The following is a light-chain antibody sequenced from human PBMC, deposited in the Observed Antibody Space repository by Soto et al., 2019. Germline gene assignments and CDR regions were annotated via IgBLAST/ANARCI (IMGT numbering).Light chain of an antibody. V-gene: IGLV1-51*02. J-gene: IGLJ3*02. CDR3: GTWDGSLSARV. CDR2: ENN. CDR1: SSNIGNNY. Sequence: CVLTQPPSVSAAPGQKVTISCSGSSSNIGNNYVSWYQHLPGTAPKLLMYENNKRPSGIPDRFSGSKSGTSATLGITGLQTGDEADYYCGTWDGSLSARVFGGGTKLTVL.